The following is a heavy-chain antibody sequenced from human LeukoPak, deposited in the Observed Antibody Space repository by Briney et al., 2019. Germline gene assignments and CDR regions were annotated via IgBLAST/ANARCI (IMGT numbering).Heavy chain of an antibody. V-gene: IGHV4-59*01. D-gene: IGHD1-26*01. J-gene: IGHJ5*02. CDR1: GGSISSYY. CDR2: IYYSGST. CDR3: ARIKRYSGSYSWFDP. Sequence: SETLSLTCTVSGGSISSYYWSWIRQPPGKGLEWIGYIYYSGSTNYNPSLKSRVTISVDTSKNQFSLKLSSVTAADTAGYYCARIKRYSGSYSWFDPWGQGTLVTVSS.